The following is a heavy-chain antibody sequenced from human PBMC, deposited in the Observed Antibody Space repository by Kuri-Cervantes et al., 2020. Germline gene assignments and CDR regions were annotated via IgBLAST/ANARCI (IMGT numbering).Heavy chain of an antibody. V-gene: IGHV1-69*13. CDR1: GGTFSSYA. J-gene: IGHJ6*02. Sequence: SVKVSCKASGGTFSSYAISWVRQAPGQGLEWMGGIIPIFGTANYAQKFQGRVTITADESTSTAYMELSSLRSEDTAVYYCARVDCSSTSCYESYYYGMDVWGQGTTVTVSS. D-gene: IGHD2-2*01. CDR2: IIPIFGTA. CDR3: ARVDCSSTSCYESYYYGMDV.